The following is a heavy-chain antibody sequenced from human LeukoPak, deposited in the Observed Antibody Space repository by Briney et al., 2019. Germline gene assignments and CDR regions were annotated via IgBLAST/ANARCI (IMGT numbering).Heavy chain of an antibody. CDR1: GGSISSGDYY. CDR3: ARSELRYFDWTPFDP. J-gene: IGHJ5*02. CDR2: IYYSGST. V-gene: IGHV4-30-4*01. D-gene: IGHD3-9*01. Sequence: SETLSLTCTVSGGSISSGDYYWSWIRQPPGKGLEWIGYIYYSGSTYYNPSLKSRVTISVDTSENQFSLKLSSVTAADTAVYYCARSELRYFDWTPFDPWGQGTLVTVSS.